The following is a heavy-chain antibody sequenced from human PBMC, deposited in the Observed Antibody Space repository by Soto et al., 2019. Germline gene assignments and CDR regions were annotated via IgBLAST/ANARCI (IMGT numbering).Heavy chain of an antibody. CDR2: IYYTGST. CDR3: ARVMYGSGSYLHTFDY. V-gene: IGHV4-59*01. J-gene: IGHJ4*02. CDR1: GGSISSFY. Sequence: QVQLQESGPGLVKPSETLSLNCTVSGGSISSFYWSWIRQSPGKGLECIGYIYYTGSTVYNPSLKSRVTSSLAPSTTPFSLKLSSVTAADTAVYYCARVMYGSGSYLHTFDYWGQGTLVTVSS. D-gene: IGHD3-10*01.